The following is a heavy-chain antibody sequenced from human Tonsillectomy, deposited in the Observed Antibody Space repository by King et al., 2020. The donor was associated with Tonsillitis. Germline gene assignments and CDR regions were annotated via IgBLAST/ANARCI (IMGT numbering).Heavy chain of an antibody. V-gene: IGHV4-59*02. CDR2: ITNGGIT. CDR1: GASVSGFY. D-gene: IGHD7-27*01. Sequence: VQLQESGPGLVKPSETLSLTCTVSGASVSGFYWSWIRQTPGKGLEWIGYITNGGITNYNPSLKSPVTISVDSSKNQISLTLASVTAADTAVYYCAREAPNWGDWYFDLWGHGTLVTVSS. J-gene: IGHJ2*01. CDR3: AREAPNWGDWYFDL.